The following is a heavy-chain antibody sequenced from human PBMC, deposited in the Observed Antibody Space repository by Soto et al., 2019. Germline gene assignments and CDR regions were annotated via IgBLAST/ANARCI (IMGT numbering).Heavy chain of an antibody. J-gene: IGHJ3*01. Sequence: QVQLVESGGGVVQPGRSLRLSCAASGFTFSSYAMHWVRQAPGKGLEWVAVISYDGSNKYYADSVKGRFTISRDNSKNTLYLQMNILRAEDTAVYYCAREYGIDGAAFDFWGQGTMVTVSS. D-gene: IGHD2-15*01. CDR1: GFTFSSYA. CDR3: AREYGIDGAAFDF. CDR2: ISYDGSNK. V-gene: IGHV3-30-3*01.